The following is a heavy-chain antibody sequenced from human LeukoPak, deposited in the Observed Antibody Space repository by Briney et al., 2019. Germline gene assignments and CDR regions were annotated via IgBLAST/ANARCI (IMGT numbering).Heavy chain of an antibody. CDR3: AKDRDGGYYGSGGYFDY. Sequence: PGGSLRLSCAASGFTFSSYEMNWVRQAPGKGLEWVSAIGGSGGSTYYADSVKGRFTISRDNSKNTLYLQMNSLRAEDTAVYYCAKDRDGGYYGSGGYFDYWGQGTLVTVSS. J-gene: IGHJ4*02. V-gene: IGHV3-23*01. CDR1: GFTFSSYE. CDR2: IGGSGGST. D-gene: IGHD3-10*01.